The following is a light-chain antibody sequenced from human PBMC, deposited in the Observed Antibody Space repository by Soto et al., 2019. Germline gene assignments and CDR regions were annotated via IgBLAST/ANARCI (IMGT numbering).Light chain of an antibody. CDR1: QGIDSH. V-gene: IGKV1-9*01. J-gene: IGKJ4*01. Sequence: DSQLTQSPAFQSASVGLRFTIICRASQGIDSHLAWYQQEKGKAPKLMKYAAFFLQSGVPSRFSGSAYGTEFNLTISSLQAEDLATYYCQQVSGYPLSFGGGTKVDIK. CDR3: QQVSGYPLS. CDR2: AAF.